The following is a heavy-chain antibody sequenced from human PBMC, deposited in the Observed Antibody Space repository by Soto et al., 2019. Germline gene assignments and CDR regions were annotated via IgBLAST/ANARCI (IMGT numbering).Heavy chain of an antibody. V-gene: IGHV3-23*01. CDR2: ISGSGGST. J-gene: IGHJ4*02. Sequence: GGSQRLSSPALEFTFVGFARNWFRQAPGKGLEWVSVISGSGGSTYYADSVKGRFTISRDNSKNTLYLQMNSLRAEDTAVYYCASRSSGWYFDYWGQGTLVTVSS. D-gene: IGHD6-19*01. CDR3: ASRSSGWYFDY. CDR1: EFTFVGFA.